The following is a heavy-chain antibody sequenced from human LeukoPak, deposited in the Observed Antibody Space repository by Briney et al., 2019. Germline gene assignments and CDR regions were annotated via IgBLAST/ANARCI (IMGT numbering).Heavy chain of an antibody. V-gene: IGHV3-23*01. CDR2: ISGNGRNT. J-gene: IGHJ4*02. D-gene: IGHD2-2*02. CDR1: GFTFSSYA. Sequence: GGSLRLSCAASGFTFSSYAMSWVRQAPGKGLEWVSAISGNGRNTYYADSVKGRFTISRDNSKNTLYLQMNSLRAEDTAVYYCAKDRGIVVVPAAIRFDYWGQGILVTVSS. CDR3: AKDRGIVVVPAAIRFDY.